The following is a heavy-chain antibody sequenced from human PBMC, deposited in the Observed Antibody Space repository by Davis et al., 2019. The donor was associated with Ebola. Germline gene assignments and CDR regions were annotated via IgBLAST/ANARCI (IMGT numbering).Heavy chain of an antibody. Sequence: GESLKISCAASGFTFSSYSMNWVRQAPGKGLEWVSCISSGTNYKYYADSVKGRFTISRDDAKNSLYLQMNSLRAEDTAVYYCATYSHPLLGYGMDVWGQGTTVTVSS. CDR1: GFTFSSYS. CDR3: ATYSHPLLGYGMDV. J-gene: IGHJ6*02. V-gene: IGHV3-21*01. CDR2: ISSGTNYK. D-gene: IGHD3-16*01.